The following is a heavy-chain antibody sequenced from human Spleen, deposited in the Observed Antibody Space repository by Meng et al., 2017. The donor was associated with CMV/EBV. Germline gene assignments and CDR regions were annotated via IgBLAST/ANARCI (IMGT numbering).Heavy chain of an antibody. J-gene: IGHJ6*02. CDR2: IYYSGST. Sequence: LRLSCTVSGGSISSYYWSWIRQPRGKGLEWIGYIYYSGSTNYTPSLKSRVTISVDTSKNQFSLKLSSVTAADTAVYYCARGPVMAPYYYGMDVWGQGTTVTVSS. V-gene: IGHV4-59*01. CDR1: GGSISSYY. D-gene: IGHD3-16*01. CDR3: ARGPVMAPYYYGMDV.